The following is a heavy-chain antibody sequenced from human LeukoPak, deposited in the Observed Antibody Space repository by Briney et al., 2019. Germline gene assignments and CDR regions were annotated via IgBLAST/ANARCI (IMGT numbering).Heavy chain of an antibody. D-gene: IGHD3-3*01. V-gene: IGHV3-30*03. CDR2: ISYDGSNK. J-gene: IGHJ4*02. CDR1: GFTFSSYG. CDR3: ARRLRFLEVFDY. Sequence: PGGSLRLSCAASGFTFSSYGMHWVRQAPGKGLEWVAVISYDGSNKYYADSVKGRFTISRDNSKNTLYLQMNSLRAEDTAVYYCARRLRFLEVFDYWGQGTLVTVSS.